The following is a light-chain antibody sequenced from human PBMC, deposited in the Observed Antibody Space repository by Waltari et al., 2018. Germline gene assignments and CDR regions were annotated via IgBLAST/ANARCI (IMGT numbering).Light chain of an antibody. CDR3: QQYYRSRT. Sequence: DIVMTQSPDSLAVSLGARATIDCQSSQIVFYRSDNKNYLAWYQHKPGQPPKLLFYWASTRESGVPDRFSASGSGTDFTLTINNLQAEDVAVYYCQQYYRSRTFGQGTKVEIK. CDR2: WAS. V-gene: IGKV4-1*01. J-gene: IGKJ1*01. CDR1: QIVFYRSDNKNY.